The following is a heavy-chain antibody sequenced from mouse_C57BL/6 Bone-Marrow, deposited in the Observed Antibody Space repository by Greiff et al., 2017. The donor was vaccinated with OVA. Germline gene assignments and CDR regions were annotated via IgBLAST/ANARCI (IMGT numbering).Heavy chain of an antibody. J-gene: IGHJ2*01. D-gene: IGHD4-1*02. CDR3: ARRQLGYFDY. V-gene: IGHV1-19*01. CDR2: INPYNGGT. CDR1: GYTFTDYY. Sequence: VQLQQSGPVLVKPGASVKMSCKASGYTFTDYYMNWVKQSHVKSLEWIGVINPYNGGTSYNQKFKGKATLTVDKSSSTAYMELNSLTSEDSAVYYCARRQLGYFDYWGQGTTLTVSS.